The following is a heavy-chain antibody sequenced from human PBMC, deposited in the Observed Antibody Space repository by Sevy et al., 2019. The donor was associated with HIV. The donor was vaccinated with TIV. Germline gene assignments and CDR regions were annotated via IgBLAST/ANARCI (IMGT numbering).Heavy chain of an antibody. CDR2: ISGSGGST. V-gene: IGHV3-23*01. J-gene: IGHJ4*02. Sequence: GGSLRLSCAASGFTFSSYGMSWVRQAPGKGLEWVSAISGSGGSTYYADSVKGRFTISRDNSKNTLYLQMNSLRAEDTAVYYCAKDLSFHRTMIVVVLDYWGQGTLVTVSS. CDR3: AKDLSFHRTMIVVVLDY. D-gene: IGHD3-22*01. CDR1: GFTFSSYG.